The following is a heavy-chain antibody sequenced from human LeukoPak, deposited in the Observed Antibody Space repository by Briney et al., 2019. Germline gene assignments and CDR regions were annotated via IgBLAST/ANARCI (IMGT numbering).Heavy chain of an antibody. D-gene: IGHD2-21*02. Sequence: SETLSLTCTVSGGSISSYYWSWIRQPPGKGLEWVGYIYNFGSTNSNPSLKSRVTISVDKSKKQFSLKLTSVTAAHTALYYWARAVVVVVTAPPSCYFDRWGRGTLVTVSS. CDR2: IYNFGST. J-gene: IGHJ2*01. CDR3: ARAVVVVVTAPPSCYFDR. CDR1: GGSISSYY. V-gene: IGHV4-4*08.